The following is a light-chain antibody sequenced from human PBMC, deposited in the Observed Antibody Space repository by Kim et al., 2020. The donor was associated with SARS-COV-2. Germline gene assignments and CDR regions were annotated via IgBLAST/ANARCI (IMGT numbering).Light chain of an antibody. J-gene: IGKJ5*01. CDR3: QQYKSYPIA. CDR2: ASS. CDR1: QCHSNY. V-gene: IGKV1-16*02. Sequence: ASVGDRVTITCRASQCHSNYSAWFQQKPGKAPKSLIYASSSLQIGVPSKFSGSGAGTDFTLTITNLQPEDFATYYCQQYKSYPIAFGQGTRLEIK.